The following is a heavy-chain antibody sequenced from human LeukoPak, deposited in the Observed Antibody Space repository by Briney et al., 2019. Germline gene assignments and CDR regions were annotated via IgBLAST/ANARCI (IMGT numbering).Heavy chain of an antibody. V-gene: IGHV1-2*02. CDR2: INPNGGGT. CDR1: GYTFTGYY. J-gene: IGHJ4*02. CDR3: ARDRYYYDSSGYYKHPLDY. D-gene: IGHD3-22*01. Sequence: GASVKVSCKASGYTFTGYYMHWVRQAPGQGLEWMGWINPNGGGTNYAQKFQGRVTMTRDTSISTAYMELSRLRSDDTAVYYCARDRYYYDSSGYYKHPLDYWGQGTLVTVSS.